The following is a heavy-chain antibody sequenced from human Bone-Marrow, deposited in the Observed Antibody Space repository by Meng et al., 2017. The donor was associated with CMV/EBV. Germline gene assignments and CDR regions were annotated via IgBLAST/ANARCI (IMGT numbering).Heavy chain of an antibody. CDR3: ARDTERLRIDY. CDR1: GYSISSGYY. D-gene: IGHD4-17*01. V-gene: IGHV4-38-2*02. Sequence: GSLRLSCTVSGYSISSGYYWGWIRQPPGKGLEWIGSIYHSGSTYYNPSLKSRVTISVDTSKNQFSLKLSSVTAADTAVYYCARDTERLRIDYWGQGTLVTVSS. CDR2: IYHSGST. J-gene: IGHJ4*02.